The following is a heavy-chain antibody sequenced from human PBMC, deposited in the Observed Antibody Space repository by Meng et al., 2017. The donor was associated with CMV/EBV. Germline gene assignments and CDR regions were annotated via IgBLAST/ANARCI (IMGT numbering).Heavy chain of an antibody. V-gene: IGHV3-7*01. Sequence: ETLSLTCAASGFTFRNHWMSWVRQVPGKGLEWVANIKQDGSEKYYLDSVKGRFTISRDNSKNTLYLQMNSLRAEDTAVYYCARNGPGLRAWGSGSYHNPRRYYGMDVWGQGTTVTVSS. CDR2: IKQDGSEK. CDR1: GFTFRNHW. J-gene: IGHJ6*02. D-gene: IGHD3-10*01. CDR3: ARNGPGLRAWGSGSYHNPRRYYGMDV.